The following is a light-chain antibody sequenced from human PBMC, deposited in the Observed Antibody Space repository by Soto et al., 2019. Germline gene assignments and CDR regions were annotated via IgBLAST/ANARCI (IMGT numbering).Light chain of an antibody. J-gene: IGKJ5*01. CDR1: QGISSL. V-gene: IGKV1-9*01. CDR2: TAS. Sequence: DIQLTQSPSFLSASVGDRVTITCRASQGISSLLAWYQQKPGKAPKLLIHTASTLQSGVPSRFSGSGSRTEFTLTISSLQPEDFATYSCQHRHSYPITFGQGTRLEIK. CDR3: QHRHSYPIT.